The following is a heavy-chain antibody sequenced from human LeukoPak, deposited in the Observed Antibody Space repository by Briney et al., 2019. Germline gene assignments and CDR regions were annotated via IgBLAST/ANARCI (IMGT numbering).Heavy chain of an antibody. CDR2: VYHTGGT. D-gene: IGHD1-26*01. CDR3: AREEGATQDAN. V-gene: IGHV4-38-2*02. Sequence: SETLSLTCTVSGFSISSGYYWAWIRQPPGEGLEWIGSVYHTGGTYYNPSLKSRVTISVDTSRNQFSLRLSSVTAADTAVYYCAREEGATQDANWGQGTLVLVSS. CDR1: GFSISSGYY. J-gene: IGHJ4*02.